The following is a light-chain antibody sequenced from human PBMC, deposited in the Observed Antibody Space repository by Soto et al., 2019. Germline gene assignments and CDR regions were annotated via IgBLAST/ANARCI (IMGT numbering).Light chain of an antibody. Sequence: QAVVTQEPSLTVSPGGTVTLTCGSSTETVTSGHYPYWFQQKPGQAPRTLIHDTDNTPSGTPARFSGSLLGGNAALTLSGAEHEDEDEYYCSLSYSGGRIFGGGTQLTVL. CDR3: SLSYSGGRI. CDR1: TETVTSGHY. J-gene: IGLJ2*01. CDR2: DTD. V-gene: IGLV7-46*01.